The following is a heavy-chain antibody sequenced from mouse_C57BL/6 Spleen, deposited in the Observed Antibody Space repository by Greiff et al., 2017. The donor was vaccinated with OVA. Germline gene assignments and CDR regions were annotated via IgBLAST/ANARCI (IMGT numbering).Heavy chain of an antibody. CDR1: GYTFTSYW. Sequence: VQLQQPGAELVKPGASVKLSCKASGYTFTSYWMHWVKQRPGQGLEWIGMIHPNSGSTNYNEKFKSKATLTVDKSSSTVYMQLSSLTSEDSAVYYCARTGSSYDYAMDYWGQGTSVTVSS. D-gene: IGHD1-1*01. J-gene: IGHJ4*01. V-gene: IGHV1-64*01. CDR3: ARTGSSYDYAMDY. CDR2: IHPNSGST.